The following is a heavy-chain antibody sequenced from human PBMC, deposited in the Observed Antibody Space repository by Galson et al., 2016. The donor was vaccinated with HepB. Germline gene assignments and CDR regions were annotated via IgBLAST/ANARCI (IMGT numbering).Heavy chain of an antibody. CDR2: INHGGST. D-gene: IGHD1-26*01. CDR1: GGSFSGYY. Sequence: SETLSLTCAVSGGSFSGYYWSWIRQTPGKGLEWIGEINHGGSTNYNPSLKSRVTVSVDTSKKQFSLNLTSVTAADTAVYYCARGSNSFGSGSYMAFEVWGQGTMVTVSA. CDR3: ARGSNSFGSGSYMAFEV. V-gene: IGHV4-34*01. J-gene: IGHJ3*01.